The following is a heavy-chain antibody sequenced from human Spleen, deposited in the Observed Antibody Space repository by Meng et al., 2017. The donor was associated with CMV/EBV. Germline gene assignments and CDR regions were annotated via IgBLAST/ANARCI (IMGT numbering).Heavy chain of an antibody. CDR1: GGSFSGYY. J-gene: IGHJ4*02. CDR2: INHSGST. D-gene: IGHD1-26*01. Sequence: QLQLKQWGAGLLKPSETLSLTCAVYGGSFSGYYWSWIRQPPGKGLEWIGEINHSGSTNYNPSLKSRVTISVDTSKNQFSLKLSSVTAADTAVYYCARHGIVGATGTPDYYFDYWGQGTLVTVFS. V-gene: IGHV4-34*01. CDR3: ARHGIVGATGTPDYYFDY.